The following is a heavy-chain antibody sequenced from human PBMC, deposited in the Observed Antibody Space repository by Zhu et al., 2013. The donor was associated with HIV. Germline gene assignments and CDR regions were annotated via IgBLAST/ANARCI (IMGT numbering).Heavy chain of an antibody. CDR2: MNPKIGDT. CDR3: ARDYYYDSSGWFDP. D-gene: IGHD3-22*01. CDR1: GYTFTSYG. Sequence: QVQLVQSGAEVKKPGASVKVSCKASGYTFTSYGISWVRQAPGQGLEWMGWMNPKIGDTNYVQKFQGRVTMTRDTSISTAYMELSRLRSDDTAVYYCARDYYYDSSGWFDPWGQGTLVTVSS. V-gene: IGHV1-2*02. J-gene: IGHJ5*02.